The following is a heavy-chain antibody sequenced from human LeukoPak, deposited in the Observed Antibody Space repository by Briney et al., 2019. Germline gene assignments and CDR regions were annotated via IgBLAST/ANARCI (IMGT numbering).Heavy chain of an antibody. CDR1: GFTFSSFN. J-gene: IGHJ4*02. CDR2: ISGSGGST. CDR3: AKDDYGHFDY. V-gene: IGHV3-23*01. D-gene: IGHD4-17*01. Sequence: PGGSLRLSCAASGFTFSSFNMNWVRQAPGKGLEWVSAISGSGGSTYYADSVKGRFTISRDNSKNTLYLQMNSLRAEDTAVYYCAKDDYGHFDYWGQGTLVTVSS.